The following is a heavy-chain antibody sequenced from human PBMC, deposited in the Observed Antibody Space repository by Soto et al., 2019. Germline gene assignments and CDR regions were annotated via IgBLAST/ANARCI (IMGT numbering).Heavy chain of an antibody. J-gene: IGHJ4*01. CDR1: GASVSSGSFY. V-gene: IGHV4-61*01. D-gene: IGHD6-19*01. Sequence: ETLSLTCSVSGASVSSGSFYWSWIRQPPGKGLEWIGFIYNNETFNYNPSLKSRVTLSVDTSKHQFSLKLSSVTAADTAVYYCARVPLRYSSSHHFDSWGYGDRVTVS. CDR3: ARVPLRYSSSHHFDS. CDR2: IYNNETF.